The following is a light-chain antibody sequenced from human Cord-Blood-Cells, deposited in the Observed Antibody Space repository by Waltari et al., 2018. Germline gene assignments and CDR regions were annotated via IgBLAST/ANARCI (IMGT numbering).Light chain of an antibody. CDR1: QGISSY. Sequence: DIQLTHSPSFLSASVGDRVPITCRASQGISSYLAWYQQKPGKAPKLLIYAASTLQSGVPSRFSGSGSGTEFTLTISSLQPEDFATYYCQQLNSDPYTFGQGTKLEIK. CDR2: AAS. CDR3: QQLNSDPYT. V-gene: IGKV1-9*01. J-gene: IGKJ2*01.